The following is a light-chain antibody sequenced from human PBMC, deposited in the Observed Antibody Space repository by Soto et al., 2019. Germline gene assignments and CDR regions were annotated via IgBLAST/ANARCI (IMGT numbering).Light chain of an antibody. Sequence: DVVIPQSPLSLSVTPGQPASISCTSHQSLLHSDGNTYLIWYVQKPGQPPQLLIYEVSNRFSGVPDRFSGSGSGTDFTLKISRVEAEDVGLYYCMQSILAPKPFGPGTKVAIK. V-gene: IGKV2D-29*01. CDR1: QSLLHSDGNTY. CDR3: MQSILAPKP. J-gene: IGKJ3*01. CDR2: EVS.